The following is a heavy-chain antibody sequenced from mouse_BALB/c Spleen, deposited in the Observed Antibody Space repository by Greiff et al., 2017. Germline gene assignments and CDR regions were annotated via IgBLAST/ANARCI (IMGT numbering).Heavy chain of an antibody. Sequence: EVKLVESGGGLVKPGGSLKLSCAASGFTFSSYAMSWVRQSPEKRLEWVAEISSGGSYTYYPDTVTGRFTISRDNAKNTLYLEMSSLRSEDTAMYYCATYGHAFDYWGQGTTLTVSS. CDR3: ATYGHAFDY. CDR1: GFTFSSYA. J-gene: IGHJ2*01. D-gene: IGHD1-1*02. CDR2: ISSGGSYT. V-gene: IGHV5-9-4*01.